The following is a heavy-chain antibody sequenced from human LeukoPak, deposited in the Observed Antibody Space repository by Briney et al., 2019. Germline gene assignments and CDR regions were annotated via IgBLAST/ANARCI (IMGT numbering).Heavy chain of an antibody. D-gene: IGHD3-9*01. CDR1: GGSISSSSYY. J-gene: IGHJ4*02. CDR2: IYYSGST. V-gene: IGHV4-39*01. CDR3: ARLVGLRYFDWLLYHY. Sequence: SETLSLTCTVSGGSISSSSYYRGWIRQPPGKGLEWIGSIYYSGSTYYNPSLKSRVTISVDTSKNQFSLKLSSVTAADTAVYYCARLVGLRYFDWLLYHYWGQGTLVTVSS.